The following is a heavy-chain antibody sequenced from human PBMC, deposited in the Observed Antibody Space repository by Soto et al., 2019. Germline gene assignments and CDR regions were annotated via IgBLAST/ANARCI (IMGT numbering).Heavy chain of an antibody. CDR3: PSRNYYDTCGYWGGGNCYYYGMDV. Sequence: PGGSLRLSCAASGFTFSSYSMNWVRQAPGKGLEWVSSISSSSSYIYYADSVKGRFTISRDNAKNSLYLQMNSLRAEDTAVYYCPSRNYYDTCGYWGGGNCYYYGMDVWGQWTTVTVS. CDR1: GFTFSSYS. D-gene: IGHD3-22*01. J-gene: IGHJ6*02. V-gene: IGHV3-21*01. CDR2: ISSSSSYI.